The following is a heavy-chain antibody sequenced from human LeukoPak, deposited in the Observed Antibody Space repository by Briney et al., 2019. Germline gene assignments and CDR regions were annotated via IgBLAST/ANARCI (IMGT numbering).Heavy chain of an antibody. J-gene: IGHJ4*02. D-gene: IGHD5-24*01. Sequence: ASVKVSCKASGGTFSSYAISWVRQPPGQGLEWMGRIIPILGIANYAQKFQGRVTITADKSTSTAYMELSSLRSEDTAVYYCARVRGGTMATISSAGLDYWGQGTLVTVSS. CDR3: ARVRGGTMATISSAGLDY. V-gene: IGHV1-69*04. CDR1: GGTFSSYA. CDR2: IIPILGIA.